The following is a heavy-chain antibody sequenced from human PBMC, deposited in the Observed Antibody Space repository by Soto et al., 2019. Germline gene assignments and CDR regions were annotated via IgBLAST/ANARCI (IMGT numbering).Heavy chain of an antibody. CDR1: GGSISSGGYY. V-gene: IGHV4-31*03. Sequence: QVQLQESGPGLVKPSQTLSLTCTVSGGSISSGGYYWSWIRQHPGKGLEWIGYIYYSGSTYYNPSLKGRVTISVDTSKNQFSLKLSSVTAADTAVYYCARELAVAGPDAFDIWGQGTMVTVSS. J-gene: IGHJ3*02. CDR3: ARELAVAGPDAFDI. CDR2: IYYSGST. D-gene: IGHD6-19*01.